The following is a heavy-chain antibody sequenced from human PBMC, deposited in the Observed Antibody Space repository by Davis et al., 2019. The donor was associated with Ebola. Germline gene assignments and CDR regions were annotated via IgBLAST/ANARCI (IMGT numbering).Heavy chain of an antibody. CDR3: ARHDLDAFDI. CDR2: IYYSGST. V-gene: IGHV4-39*01. Sequence: MPSETLSLTCTVSGGSISSHYWTWIRQPPGKGLEWIGSIYYSGSTYYNPSLKSRVAIFIDTSKNHFSLRLSSVTAADTAVFYCARHDLDAFDIWGQGTMVTVSS. J-gene: IGHJ3*02. CDR1: GGSISSHY.